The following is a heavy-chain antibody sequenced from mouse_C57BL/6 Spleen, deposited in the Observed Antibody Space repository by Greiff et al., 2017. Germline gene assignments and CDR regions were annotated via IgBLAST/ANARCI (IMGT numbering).Heavy chain of an antibody. CDR1: GYTFTDYY. CDR3: ARELEYYYGTSYAMDY. J-gene: IGHJ4*01. Sequence: QVQLQQSGPELVKPGASVKISCKASGYTFTDYYINWVKQRPGQGLEWIGWIYPGSGNTKSNEKFKGKATLTVDTSSSTAYMQLSSLTSEDSAVYFCARELEYYYGTSYAMDYWGQGTSVTVSS. CDR2: IYPGSGNT. V-gene: IGHV1-84*01. D-gene: IGHD1-1*01.